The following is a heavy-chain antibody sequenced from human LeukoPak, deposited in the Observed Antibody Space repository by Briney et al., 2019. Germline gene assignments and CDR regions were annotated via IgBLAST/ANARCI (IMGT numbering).Heavy chain of an antibody. CDR2: IIPIFGTA. CDR1: GGTFSSYA. J-gene: IGHJ6*03. CDR3: ARDLRYDFTYYMDV. Sequence: GASVKVSCKASGGTFSSYAISWVRQAPGQGLEWMGRIIPIFGTANYAQKFQGRVTITTDESTSTAYMELSSLRSEDTAVYYCARDLRYDFTYYMDVWGKGTTVTVSS. V-gene: IGHV1-69*05. D-gene: IGHD3-3*01.